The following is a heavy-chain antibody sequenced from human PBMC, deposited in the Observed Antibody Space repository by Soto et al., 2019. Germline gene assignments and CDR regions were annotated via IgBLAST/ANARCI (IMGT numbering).Heavy chain of an antibody. CDR3: TTDSHLSTTFLRSDY. D-gene: IGHD1-1*01. CDR2: IRSQRDGGTT. J-gene: IGHJ4*01. V-gene: IGHV3-15*07. Sequence: GGSRRLSCAASGFSVSDAWINWVRQTPGKGLEWVGRIRSQRDGGTTDYAAPVKGRFVVSRDDSTNMVYLQMNSLTTEDICVYYCTTDSHLSTTFLRSDYWGHGTPVTVSS. CDR1: GFSVSDAW.